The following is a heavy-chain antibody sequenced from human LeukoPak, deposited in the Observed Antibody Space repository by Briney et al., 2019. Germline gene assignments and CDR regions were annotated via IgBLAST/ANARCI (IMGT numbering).Heavy chain of an antibody. CDR2: ISGSGGST. Sequence: GGSLRLSCAASGFTFSSYAMRWVRQAPGKGLEWVSAISGSGGSTYYADSVKGRFTISRDNSKNTLYLQMNSLRAEDTAVYYCAKSGSYSLSYFDYWGQGTLVTVSS. J-gene: IGHJ4*02. CDR3: AKSGSYSLSYFDY. V-gene: IGHV3-23*01. CDR1: GFTFSSYA. D-gene: IGHD1-26*01.